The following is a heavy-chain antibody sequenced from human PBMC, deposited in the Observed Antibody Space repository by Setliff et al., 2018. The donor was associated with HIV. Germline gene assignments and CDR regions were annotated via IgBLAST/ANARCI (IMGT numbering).Heavy chain of an antibody. CDR2: IRSRSNSHAT. J-gene: IGHJ3*02. CDR3: AKVLVFGIDVFDI. D-gene: IGHD3-10*02. Sequence: SGFPFSGSAVHWVRQPPGKGLECVGRIRSRSNSHATVYAAAVRGRFTISRDDSKNMAYLQMSSLRDEDTAVYYCAKVLVFGIDVFDIWGQGTMVTVSS. CDR1: GFPFSGSA. V-gene: IGHV3-73*01.